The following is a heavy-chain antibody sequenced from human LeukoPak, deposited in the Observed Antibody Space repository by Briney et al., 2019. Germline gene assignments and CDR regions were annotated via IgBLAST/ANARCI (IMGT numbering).Heavy chain of an antibody. D-gene: IGHD6-19*01. J-gene: IGHJ4*02. CDR1: GFTFSNYW. CDR2: INIDGTST. V-gene: IGHV3-74*01. Sequence: GSLGLSCAASGFTFSNYWMHWVRQVPGKGLVCVSRINIDGTSTSYADSVKGRFTISRDNAKNALYLQMNSLRAEDTAVYYCARGSSGWYGIDYWGQGALVNVSS. CDR3: ARGSSGWYGIDY.